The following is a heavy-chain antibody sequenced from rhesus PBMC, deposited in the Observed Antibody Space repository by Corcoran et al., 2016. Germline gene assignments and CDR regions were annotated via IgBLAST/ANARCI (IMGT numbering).Heavy chain of an antibody. J-gene: IGHJ3*01. CDR3: ATGGAAGNRVAGDAFDF. Sequence: EVQLVQSGAEVKKPGASVKISCKASGYTFTDYYLHWVRQAPGKGLEWMGRVDPEDGEAKHAHKFQDRFTSTADTSTDTAYMELSSLRSEDTAVYYCATGGAAGNRVAGDAFDFWGQGLRVTVSS. D-gene: IGHD6-31*01. V-gene: IGHV1-111*02. CDR2: VDPEDGEA. CDR1: GYTFTDYY.